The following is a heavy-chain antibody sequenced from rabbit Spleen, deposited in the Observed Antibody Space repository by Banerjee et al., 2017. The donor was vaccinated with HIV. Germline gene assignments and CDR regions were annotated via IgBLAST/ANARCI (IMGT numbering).Heavy chain of an antibody. CDR1: GFSFSSSDY. J-gene: IGHJ6*01. D-gene: IGHD1-1*01. CDR3: ARDTSTSFSTYGMDL. V-gene: IGHV1S45*01. Sequence: QEQLVESGGGLVKPGASLTLTCTASGFSFSSSDYMCWVRQAPGKGLEWIACIYAGSSSNTYSATWAKGRFTISKTSSTTVTLQMTSLTAADTATYFCARDTSTSFSTYGMDLWGPGTLVTVS. CDR2: IYAGSSSNT.